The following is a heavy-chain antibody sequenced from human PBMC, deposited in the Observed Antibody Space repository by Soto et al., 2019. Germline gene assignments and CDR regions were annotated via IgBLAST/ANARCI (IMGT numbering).Heavy chain of an antibody. D-gene: IGHD7-27*01. Sequence: GESLKISCKGSGFSFVSYWIGWVRQMPGKGLEWMGAIYPADSDTRYSPSFQGQVTISADKAISTAYLQWSSLKGTDTAMYYCARKTGGNFIDYWRQGTLVTVSS. V-gene: IGHV5-51*01. CDR1: GFSFVSYW. CDR3: ARKTGGNFIDY. J-gene: IGHJ4*02. CDR2: IYPADSDT.